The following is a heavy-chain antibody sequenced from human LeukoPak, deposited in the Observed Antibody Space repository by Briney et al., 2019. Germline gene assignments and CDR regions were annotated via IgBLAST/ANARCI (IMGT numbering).Heavy chain of an antibody. Sequence: SETLSLTCTVSGGSISSYYWNWIRQPPGKGLEWIGYIYYSGSTNYKSSLKSRVTISVDTSKNQFSLKLSSVTAADTAVYYCARLTGYSSESWFDPWGQGTLVTVSS. D-gene: IGHD3-9*01. CDR2: IYYSGST. CDR3: ARLTGYSSESWFDP. CDR1: GGSISSYY. J-gene: IGHJ5*02. V-gene: IGHV4-59*01.